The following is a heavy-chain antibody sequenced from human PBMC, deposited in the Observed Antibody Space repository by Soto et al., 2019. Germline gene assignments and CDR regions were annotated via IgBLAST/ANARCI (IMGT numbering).Heavy chain of an antibody. CDR2: IGDSGGST. D-gene: IGHD2-8*01. J-gene: IGHJ4*02. V-gene: IGHV3-23*01. CDR1: GFAFSNYA. Sequence: ELQLLESEGGLVQPGGSMRLSCVASGFAFSNYAMSWVRQPPGKGLEWVSTIGDSGGSTYYTDSVKGRFTFSRDNSKNTLYLQMNSLRAEDTAVYYCAREKKYCSNGICYRGPFEYWGQGTLVTVSS. CDR3: AREKKYCSNGICYRGPFEY.